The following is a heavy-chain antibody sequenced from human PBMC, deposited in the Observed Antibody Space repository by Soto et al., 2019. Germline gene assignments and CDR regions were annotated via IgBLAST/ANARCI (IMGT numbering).Heavy chain of an antibody. J-gene: IGHJ4*02. D-gene: IGHD3-16*01. CDR1: GFTFSSDW. CDR3: ARDRVMLTFGGASEEWGIDS. CDR2: INSDGSST. V-gene: IGHV3-74*01. Sequence: GSLRLSCAASGFTFSSDWMHWVRQAPGKGLVWVSRINSDGSSTSYADSVKGRFTISRDNAKNTLYLQMNSLRAEDTAVYYCARDRVMLTFGGASEEWGIDSWGPGTLVTVSS.